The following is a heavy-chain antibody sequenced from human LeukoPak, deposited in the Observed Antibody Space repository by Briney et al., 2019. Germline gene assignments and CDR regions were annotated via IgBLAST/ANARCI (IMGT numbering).Heavy chain of an antibody. D-gene: IGHD1-1*01. Sequence: SETLSLTCAVYGASFSDRYWTWIRQPPGKGLEWIGEIDQSRSTKCNPSLKGRVTISLDTSKNQFSLDLTSVTAADTGIYYCAASSQLGSYNWFDPWGQGTPVTVSS. V-gene: IGHV4-34*01. CDR1: GASFSDRY. CDR3: AASSQLGSYNWFDP. J-gene: IGHJ5*02. CDR2: IDQSRST.